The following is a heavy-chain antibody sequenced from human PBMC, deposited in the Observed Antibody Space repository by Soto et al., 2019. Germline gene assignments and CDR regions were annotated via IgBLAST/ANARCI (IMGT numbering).Heavy chain of an antibody. CDR3: ARALLVVVNAPFDY. D-gene: IGHD2-21*01. CDR2: ISGSGGST. V-gene: IGHV3-23*01. Sequence: PGGSLSLSCAASGFTFSRYAMSWVRQAPGKGLEWVSGISGSGGSTYYADSVKGRFTISRDNSKNTLYLQMNTLRDEDTAVYYCARALLVVVNAPFDYWRQGTLVTVSS. J-gene: IGHJ4*02. CDR1: GFTFSRYA.